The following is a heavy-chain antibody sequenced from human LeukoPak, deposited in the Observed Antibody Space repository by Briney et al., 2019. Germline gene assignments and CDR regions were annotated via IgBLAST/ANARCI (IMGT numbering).Heavy chain of an antibody. J-gene: IGHJ3*02. CDR1: GGSISSYY. V-gene: IGHV4-59*12. CDR2: IYHSGST. D-gene: IGHD3-22*01. Sequence: SETLSLTCTVSGGSISSYYWSWIRQPPGKGLEWIGYIYHSGSTYYNPSLKSRVTISVDRSKNQFSLKLSSVTAADTAVYYCARAPWDSSGYYTRDAFDIWGQGTMVTVSS. CDR3: ARAPWDSSGYYTRDAFDI.